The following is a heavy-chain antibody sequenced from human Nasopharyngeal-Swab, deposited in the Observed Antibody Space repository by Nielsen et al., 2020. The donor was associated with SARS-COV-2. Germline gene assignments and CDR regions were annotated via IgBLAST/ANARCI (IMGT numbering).Heavy chain of an antibody. CDR3: ARRGGTAGSDAFDI. D-gene: IGHD6-13*01. V-gene: IGHV5-10-1*01. Sequence: VRQMPGKGLEWMGIIYPSDSYTNYSPSFQGHVTISADKSISTAYLQWSSLKASDTAMYYCARRGGTAGSDAFDIWGQGTMVTVSS. J-gene: IGHJ3*02. CDR2: IYPSDSYT.